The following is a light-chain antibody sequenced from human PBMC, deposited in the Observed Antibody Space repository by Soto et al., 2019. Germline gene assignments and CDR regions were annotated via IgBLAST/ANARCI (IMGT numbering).Light chain of an antibody. J-gene: IGLJ1*01. CDR3: SSYTSSSTLGV. CDR1: SSDVGGYNY. CDR2: DVS. Sequence: QSVLTQPASVSGSPGQSITISCAVTSSDVGGYNYVSWYQQHPGKAPKLMIYDVSNRPSGVSNRSSGSKSGNTASLTISGLQAEDEADYYCSSYTSSSTLGVFGTGTKVTVL. V-gene: IGLV2-14*01.